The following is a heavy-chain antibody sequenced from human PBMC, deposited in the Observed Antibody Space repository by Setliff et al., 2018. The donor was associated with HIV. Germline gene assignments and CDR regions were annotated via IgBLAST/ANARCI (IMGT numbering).Heavy chain of an antibody. CDR3: ASRWGSYYDTNGHPFDY. V-gene: IGHV4-38-2*01. CDR1: GHSIRSGYY. CDR2: MYHSGST. Sequence: SETLSLTCSVSGHSIRSGYYWGWTRQPPGKGLEWIGTMYHSGSTYYNPSLQGRVTMFFDTSEDHFSLRLSSVTAADTAVYYCASRWGSYYDTNGHPFDYWGQGTLVTVS. D-gene: IGHD3-22*01. J-gene: IGHJ4*02.